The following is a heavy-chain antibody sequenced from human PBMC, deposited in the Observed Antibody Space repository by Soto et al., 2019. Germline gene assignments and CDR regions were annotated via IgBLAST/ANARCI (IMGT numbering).Heavy chain of an antibody. J-gene: IGHJ3*02. CDR3: AGVPGPRYYGSGSYYNDAFDI. CDR1: GFTFSSYG. Sequence: GGSLRLSCAASGFTFSSYGMHWVRQAPGKGLEWVAVIWYDGSNKYYADSVKGRFTISRDNSKNTLYLQMNSLRAEDTAVYYCAGVPGPRYYGSGSYYNDAFDIWGQGTMVTVSS. V-gene: IGHV3-33*01. D-gene: IGHD3-10*01. CDR2: IWYDGSNK.